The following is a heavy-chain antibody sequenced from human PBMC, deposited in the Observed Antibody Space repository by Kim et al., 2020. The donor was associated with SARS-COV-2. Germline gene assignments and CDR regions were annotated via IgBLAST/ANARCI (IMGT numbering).Heavy chain of an antibody. CDR2: MSSDGTNE. J-gene: IGHJ6*02. V-gene: IGHV3-30*01. CDR3: ARDLDQDKYSPNYGMDV. CDR1: GFSFSDYS. Sequence: GGSLRLSCAASGFSFSDYSIYWVRQAPGKGLEWVAVMSSDGTNEKYGDSVKGRFTVSRDNSKNTVYLQLNGLRREDTAVYFCARDLDQDKYSPNYGMDVWGQGTTVTVSS. D-gene: IGHD1-26*01.